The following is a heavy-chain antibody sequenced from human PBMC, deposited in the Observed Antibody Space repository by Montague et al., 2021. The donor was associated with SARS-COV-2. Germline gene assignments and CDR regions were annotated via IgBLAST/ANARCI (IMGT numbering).Heavy chain of an antibody. J-gene: IGHJ5*02. CDR2: VYYSGST. D-gene: IGHD3-22*01. V-gene: IGHV4-39*01. CDR3: ARGVTMIVVVMRYNWFDP. Sequence: SETLSLTCSVSGDSIRSSGYYWGWIRQPPGKGLEWIGTVYYSGSTNYSPSLKSRVTMPVDTSKNQFSLELRSVTAADTAVYCCARGVTMIVVVMRYNWFDPWGQGTLVTVSS. CDR1: GDSIRSSGYY.